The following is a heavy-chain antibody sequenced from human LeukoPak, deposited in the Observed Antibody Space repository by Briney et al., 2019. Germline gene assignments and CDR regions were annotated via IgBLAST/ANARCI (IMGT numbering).Heavy chain of an antibody. D-gene: IGHD6-19*01. CDR3: ARGGIQVSGIDEFDY. CDR1: GFTFSSNG. J-gene: IGHJ4*02. Sequence: GGSLRLSCAASGFTFSSNGMHWVRQAPGKGLEWVSAIGIRGDTHYSGSVKGRFTISRENAESSLYLQMNSLRAEDTAVYYCARGGIQVSGIDEFDYWGQGALVTVSS. V-gene: IGHV3-13*01. CDR2: IGIRGDT.